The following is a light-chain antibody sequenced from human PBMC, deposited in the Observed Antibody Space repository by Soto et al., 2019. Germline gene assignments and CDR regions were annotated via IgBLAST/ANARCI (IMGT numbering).Light chain of an antibody. CDR2: SAS. J-gene: IGKJ1*01. Sequence: EIVLTQSPGTLSLSPGERATLSCRASQSVSSNYLAWYQQKPGQDPRLLIYSASSRATGIPDRFSGSGSGTDFTLTISRLEPEDFAVYYCQQYDSSPWTFDQGTKVEIK. V-gene: IGKV3-20*01. CDR1: QSVSSNY. CDR3: QQYDSSPWT.